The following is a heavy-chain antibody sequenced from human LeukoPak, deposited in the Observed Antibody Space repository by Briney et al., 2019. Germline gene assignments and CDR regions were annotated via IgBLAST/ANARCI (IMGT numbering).Heavy chain of an antibody. CDR1: GVAFSSYA. D-gene: IGHD3-10*01. CDR2: ISHDGSKK. CDR3: AKDWKFYYVSGSFFPDN. Sequence: PGGSLRLSCAASGVAFSSYAVHWVRQAPGKGLECVAVISHDGSKKYYADFVKGRFTISRDNSKNTLYLHMNSLIPEDTAVYFCAKDWKFYYVSGSFFPDNWGQGTLVTVSS. J-gene: IGHJ4*02. V-gene: IGHV3-30-3*01.